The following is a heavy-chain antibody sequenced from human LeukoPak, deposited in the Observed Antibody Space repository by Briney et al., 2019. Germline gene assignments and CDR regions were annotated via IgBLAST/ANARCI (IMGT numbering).Heavy chain of an antibody. D-gene: IGHD3-10*01. CDR3: ARVGFGSGNFYPPYGMDV. CDR2: IGGSSISI. J-gene: IGHJ6*02. Sequence: GGSLRLSCAASGFTFSGYSMNWVRQAPGKGLEWVSYIGGSSISIYYADSVKGRFTISRDNAKNSLYLQMNSLRAEDSAVYYCARVGFGSGNFYPPYGMDVWGQGTTVTVSS. V-gene: IGHV3-48*01. CDR1: GFTFSGYS.